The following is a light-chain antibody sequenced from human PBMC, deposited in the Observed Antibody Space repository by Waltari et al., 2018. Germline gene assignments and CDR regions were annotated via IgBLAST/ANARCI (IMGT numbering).Light chain of an antibody. V-gene: IGKV4-1*01. CDR3: QQYFTTLT. CDR2: WAS. Sequence: DIVMTQSPDSLAVSMGARASTNCTSSQTLLYNANNKNYLAWYQLKPGQPPKLLIYWASTRQSGVPDRFSGSGSGKDFTLTISSLQAGDVAVYYCQQYFTTLTFGGGTKVELK. CDR1: QTLLYNANNKNY. J-gene: IGKJ4*01.